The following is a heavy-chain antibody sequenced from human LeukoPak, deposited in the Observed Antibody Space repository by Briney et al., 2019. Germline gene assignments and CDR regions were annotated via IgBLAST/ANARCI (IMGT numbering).Heavy chain of an antibody. CDR2: ISAYNGNT. CDR1: GYTFTSYG. J-gene: IGHJ4*02. D-gene: IGHD1-26*01. V-gene: IGHV1-18*01. Sequence: ASVKVSCKASGYTFTSYGISWVRQAPGQGLEWMGWISAYNGNTNYAQKLQGRVTMTTDTSTSTAYMELRSLRSDDTAVYYCARHPPGRVGATTHFDYWGQGTLVTVSS. CDR3: ARHPPGRVGATTHFDY.